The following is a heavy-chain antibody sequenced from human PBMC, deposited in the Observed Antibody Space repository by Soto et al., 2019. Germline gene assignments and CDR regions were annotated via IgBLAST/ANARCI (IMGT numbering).Heavy chain of an antibody. CDR3: ASGYYGSGSYYKPNFYMDV. Sequence: PSETLSLTCTVSGGSISSYYWSWIRQPPGKGLEWIGYIYYSGSTNYNPSLKSRVTISVDTSKNQFSLKLSSVTAADTAVYYCASGYYGSGSYYKPNFYMDVWGKGTTVTVSS. V-gene: IGHV4-59*01. CDR2: IYYSGST. D-gene: IGHD3-10*01. J-gene: IGHJ6*03. CDR1: GGSISSYY.